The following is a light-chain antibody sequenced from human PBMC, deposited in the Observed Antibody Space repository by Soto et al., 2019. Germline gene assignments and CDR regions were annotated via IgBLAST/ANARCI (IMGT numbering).Light chain of an antibody. CDR2: DAS. CDR3: QQRSNWPPVT. Sequence: LTQSPSLLSASVGDRVTITCRASQSVSSYLAWYQQKPGQAPRLLIYDASNRATGIPARFSGSGSGTDFTLTISSLEPEDFAVYYCQQRSNWPPVTFGQGTRLEIK. V-gene: IGKV3-11*01. J-gene: IGKJ5*01. CDR1: QSVSSY.